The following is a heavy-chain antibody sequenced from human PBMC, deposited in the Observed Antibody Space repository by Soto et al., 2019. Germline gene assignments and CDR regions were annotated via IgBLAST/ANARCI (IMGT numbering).Heavy chain of an antibody. CDR2: ISGSGINT. CDR3: VRDGNGFDY. Sequence: EVQLLESGGGLVQPGGSLRLSCAVSGFTLRSYAMSWVRHTPGKGLEWVSAISGSGINTFYADSVKGRFAISRDISKNTLHLQMNSLRAEDTAMYYFVRDGNGFDYGGQGTLVTVSS. J-gene: IGHJ4*02. V-gene: IGHV3-23*01. CDR1: GFTLRSYA. D-gene: IGHD2-8*01.